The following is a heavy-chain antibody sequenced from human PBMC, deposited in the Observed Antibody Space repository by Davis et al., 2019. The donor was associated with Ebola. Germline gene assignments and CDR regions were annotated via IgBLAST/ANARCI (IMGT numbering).Heavy chain of an antibody. CDR2: INPNSGGT. V-gene: IGHV1-2*06. CDR3: ARGFCSGGSCYSLDY. Sequence: ASVKVSCKASGFTFTAYYIHWVRQAPGQGLEWMGRINPNSGGTNYAQKFQGRVTMTTDPSTSTAYMELRSLRSDDTAVYYCARGFCSGGSCYSLDYWGQGTLVTVSS. D-gene: IGHD2-15*01. J-gene: IGHJ4*02. CDR1: GFTFTAYY.